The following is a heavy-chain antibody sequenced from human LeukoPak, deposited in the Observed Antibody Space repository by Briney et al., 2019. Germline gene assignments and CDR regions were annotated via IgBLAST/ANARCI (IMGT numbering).Heavy chain of an antibody. V-gene: IGHV4-59*01. D-gene: IGHD4-11*01. CDR3: ASSTVSDWFDP. CDR1: GGSISSYY. CDR2: IYYSGST. Sequence: SETLSLTCTVSGGSISSYYWSWIRQPPGKGLEWIGYIYYSGSTNYNPSLESRVTISVDTSKNQFSLKLSSVTAADTAVYYCASSTVSDWFDPWGQGTLVTVSS. J-gene: IGHJ5*02.